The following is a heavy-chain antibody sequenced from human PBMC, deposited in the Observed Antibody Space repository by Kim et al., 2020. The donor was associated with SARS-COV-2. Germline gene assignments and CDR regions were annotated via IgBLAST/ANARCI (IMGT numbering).Heavy chain of an antibody. CDR3: AKVARTVVTFDY. CDR2: ISYDGSNK. D-gene: IGHD2-21*02. V-gene: IGHV3-30*18. Sequence: GGSLRLSCAASGFTFSSYGMHWVRQAPGKGLEWVAVISYDGSNKYYADSVKGRFTISRDNSKNTLYLQRNSLRAEDTAVYYCAKVARTVVTFDYWGQGTLVTVSS. CDR1: GFTFSSYG. J-gene: IGHJ4*02.